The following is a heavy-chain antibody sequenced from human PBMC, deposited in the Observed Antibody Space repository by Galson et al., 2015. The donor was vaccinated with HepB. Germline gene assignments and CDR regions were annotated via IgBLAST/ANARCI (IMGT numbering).Heavy chain of an antibody. J-gene: IGHJ4*02. D-gene: IGHD3-22*01. V-gene: IGHV3-30-3*01. Sequence: SLRLSCAASGFTFSSYAMHWVRQAPGKGLEWVAVISYDGSNKYYADSVKGRFTISRDNSKNTLYLQMNSLRAEDTAVYYCARGRYYYDSSGVTQFDYWGQGTLVTVSS. CDR1: GFTFSSYA. CDR3: ARGRYYYDSSGVTQFDY. CDR2: ISYDGSNK.